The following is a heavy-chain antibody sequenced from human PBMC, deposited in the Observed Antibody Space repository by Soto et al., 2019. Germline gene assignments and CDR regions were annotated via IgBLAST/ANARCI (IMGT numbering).Heavy chain of an antibody. CDR1: GYSISSGYY. J-gene: IGHJ5*02. CDR3: ARLVVAAALNWFDP. Sequence: SETLSLTCAVSGYSISSGYYWGWIRQPPGKGLEWIGSIYHSGSTYYNPSLKSRVTISVDTSKNQFSLKLSSVTAADTAVYYCARLVVAAALNWFDPWGQGTLVTVSS. V-gene: IGHV4-38-2*01. CDR2: IYHSGST. D-gene: IGHD6-13*01.